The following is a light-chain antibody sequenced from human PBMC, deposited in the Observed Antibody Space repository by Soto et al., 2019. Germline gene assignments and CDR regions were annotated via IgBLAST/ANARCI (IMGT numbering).Light chain of an antibody. V-gene: IGKV3-11*01. CDR3: QQRTKWRT. CDR2: DAY. CDR1: QSFRGL. J-gene: IGKJ1*01. Sequence: EVVLTQSPVTMSLSPGERATLSFRASQSFRGLLAWYQQKPGQAPRLLIYDAYNRATGIPPRFSGSGSGTDFTLTISSLEPEDFAVYYCQQRTKWRTFGQGTKVDIK.